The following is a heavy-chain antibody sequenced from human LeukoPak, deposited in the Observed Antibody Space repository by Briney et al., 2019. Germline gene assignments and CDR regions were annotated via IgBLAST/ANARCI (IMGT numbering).Heavy chain of an antibody. D-gene: IGHD5-12*01. CDR3: ARVTRYSGFGDP. V-gene: IGHV4-4*07. CDR2: IYTSGST. CDR1: GGSISSYY. J-gene: IGHJ5*02. Sequence: SETLSLTCTVSGGSISSYYWSWIRQPAGKGLEWIGRIYTSGSTNYNPSLKSRVTISVDTSKNQFSLKLSSVTAADTAVYYCARVTRYSGFGDPWGQGTLVTVSS.